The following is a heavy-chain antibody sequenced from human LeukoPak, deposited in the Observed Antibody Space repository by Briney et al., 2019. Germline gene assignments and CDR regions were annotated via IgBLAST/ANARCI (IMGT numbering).Heavy chain of an antibody. Sequence: GGSLRLSCAASEFTFNSYAMGWVRQAPGKGLEWFSSISGSGSSTFYADSVKGRFIISRDNSKNTLYLQMNSLRAEDTAVYYCAKHTAGTKALDYWGQGTLVTVSS. CDR2: ISGSGSST. J-gene: IGHJ4*02. D-gene: IGHD1-1*01. CDR3: AKHTAGTKALDY. V-gene: IGHV3-23*01. CDR1: EFTFNSYA.